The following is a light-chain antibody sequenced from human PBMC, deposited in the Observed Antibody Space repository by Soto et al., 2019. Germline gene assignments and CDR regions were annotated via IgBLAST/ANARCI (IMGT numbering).Light chain of an antibody. CDR3: QQYCSSPYT. CDR2: WAS. Sequence: DIVMTQSPDSLAVSLGERATINCKSSQSVLYSSNNKNYLAWYQQKPGQPPKLLIYWASTRESGVPDRFSGSGSGTDFTLTISSPQAEDVAVYYCQQYCSSPYTFGQGTKLEIK. CDR1: QSVLYSSNNKNY. V-gene: IGKV4-1*01. J-gene: IGKJ2*01.